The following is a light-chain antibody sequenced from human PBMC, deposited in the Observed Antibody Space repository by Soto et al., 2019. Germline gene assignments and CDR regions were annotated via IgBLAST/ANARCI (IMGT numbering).Light chain of an antibody. Sequence: EIVLTQSPGTLSLSPGERATLSCRASESFARTYLAWYQQKPGQAPRLLIHGASSRATGIPDRFSGSNSGTDVALTISRREPEDSAVYYCQQYGASPLTFGGGTKVEIK. CDR2: GAS. J-gene: IGKJ4*01. V-gene: IGKV3-20*01. CDR3: QQYGASPLT. CDR1: ESFARTY.